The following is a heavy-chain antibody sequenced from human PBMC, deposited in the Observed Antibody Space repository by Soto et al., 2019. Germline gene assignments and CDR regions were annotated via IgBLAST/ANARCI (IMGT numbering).Heavy chain of an antibody. CDR2: INAYNGNT. Sequence: ASVKVSCKASGYTFTSYAMHWVRQAPGQRLEWMGWINAYNGNTNYAQKLQGRVTMTTDTSTSTAYMELRSLRSDDTAVYYCARDRITMIVVGNFDYWGQGTLVTVSS. D-gene: IGHD3-22*01. CDR1: GYTFTSYA. CDR3: ARDRITMIVVGNFDY. J-gene: IGHJ4*02. V-gene: IGHV1-18*01.